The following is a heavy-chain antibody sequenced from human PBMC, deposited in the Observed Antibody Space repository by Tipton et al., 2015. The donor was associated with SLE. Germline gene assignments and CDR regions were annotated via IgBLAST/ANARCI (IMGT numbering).Heavy chain of an antibody. CDR3: ATIHGGYDAFDI. Sequence: SLRLSCAASGFTFSDYYMSWIRQAPGKGLEWVSYISSSSSYTNYADSVKGRFTISRDNAKNSLYLQMNSLRAEDTAVYYCATIHGGYDAFDIWGQGTMVTVSS. CDR2: ISSSSSYT. D-gene: IGHD4-23*01. V-gene: IGHV3-11*03. CDR1: GFTFSDYY. J-gene: IGHJ3*02.